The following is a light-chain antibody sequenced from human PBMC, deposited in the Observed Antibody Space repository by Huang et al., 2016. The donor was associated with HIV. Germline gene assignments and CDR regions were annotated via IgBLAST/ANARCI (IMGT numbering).Light chain of an antibody. CDR1: QSVSSS. V-gene: IGKV3-11*01. J-gene: IGKJ1*01. CDR2: DAS. CDR3: QQRINWPRT. Sequence: EIVLTQSPATLSLSPGEGATLSCRAGQSVSSSLAWYQPKPGQTPRLLIYDASNRATGIPARFSGSGSGTDFTLTTSSLEPEDFAIYYCQQRINWPRTFGQGTKVEIK.